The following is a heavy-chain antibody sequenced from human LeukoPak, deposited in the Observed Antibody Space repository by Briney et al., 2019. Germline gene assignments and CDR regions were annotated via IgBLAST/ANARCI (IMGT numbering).Heavy chain of an antibody. CDR3: AKDMVRGYYFDC. CDR1: GFTFSTYG. D-gene: IGHD3-10*01. Sequence: PGGSLRLSCAASGFTFSTYGMSWVRQAPGKGLEWVSAISGSSDATFYADSVKGRFTVSRGNSKNTLYLQMNGLRAEDTAVYFCAKDMVRGYYFDCWGQGTLITVSS. V-gene: IGHV3-23*01. J-gene: IGHJ4*02. CDR2: ISGSSDAT.